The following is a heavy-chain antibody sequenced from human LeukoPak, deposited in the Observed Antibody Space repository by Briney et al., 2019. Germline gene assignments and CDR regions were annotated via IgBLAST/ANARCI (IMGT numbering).Heavy chain of an antibody. D-gene: IGHD3-22*01. Sequence: ASVKVSCKASGYTFTSYDINWVRQATGQGLEWMGWMNPNSGNTGYAQKFQGRVTITRNTSISTAYMELSSLRSEDTAVYYCARDPDYYDSSGYYYEIDEIDYWGQGTLVTVSS. CDR3: ARDPDYYDSSGYYYEIDEIDY. CDR2: MNPNSGNT. CDR1: GYTFTSYD. J-gene: IGHJ4*02. V-gene: IGHV1-8*03.